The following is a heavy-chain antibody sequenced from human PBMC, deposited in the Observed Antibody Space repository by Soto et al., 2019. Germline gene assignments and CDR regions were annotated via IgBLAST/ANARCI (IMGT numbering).Heavy chain of an antibody. CDR2: IYSDGST. J-gene: IGHJ4*02. Sequence: EVQLVESRGGLIQPGGSLRLSCAASGFTVSSNYMSWVRQAPGKGLEWVSVIYSDGSTHYADSVKGRFTISRDNSKNTLYLQMNSLRAEDTAVYYCARNYYDSGGGFDYWGQGTLVTVSS. CDR3: ARNYYDSGGGFDY. D-gene: IGHD3-22*01. CDR1: GFTVSSNY. V-gene: IGHV3-53*01.